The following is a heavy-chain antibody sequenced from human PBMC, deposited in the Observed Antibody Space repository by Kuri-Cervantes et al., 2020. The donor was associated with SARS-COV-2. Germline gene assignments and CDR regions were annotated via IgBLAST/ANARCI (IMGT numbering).Heavy chain of an antibody. J-gene: IGHJ4*02. CDR3: ARITSRRGIDY. Sequence: GSLRLSCTASGGSISSSSYYWGWIRQPPGKGLEWIGSIYHSGSTYYNPSLKSRVTISVDTSKNQFSLKLSSVTAADTAVYYCARITSRRGIDYWGQGTLVTVSS. CDR2: IYHSGST. D-gene: IGHD3-16*01. CDR1: GGSISSSSYY. V-gene: IGHV4-39*07.